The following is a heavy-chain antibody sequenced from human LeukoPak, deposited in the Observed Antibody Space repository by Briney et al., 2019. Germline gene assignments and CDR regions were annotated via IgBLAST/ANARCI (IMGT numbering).Heavy chain of an antibody. CDR3: ARVSAYYYGSGSYYPFDY. D-gene: IGHD3-10*01. CDR2: ISSSSSTI. CDR1: GFTFSSYS. J-gene: IGHJ4*02. Sequence: GGSLRLSCAASGFTFSSYSMNWVRQAPGKGLEWVSYISSSSSTIYYADSVKGRFTISRDNAKNSLYLQMDSLRAEDTAVYYCARVSAYYYGSGSYYPFDYWGQGTLVTVSS. V-gene: IGHV3-48*04.